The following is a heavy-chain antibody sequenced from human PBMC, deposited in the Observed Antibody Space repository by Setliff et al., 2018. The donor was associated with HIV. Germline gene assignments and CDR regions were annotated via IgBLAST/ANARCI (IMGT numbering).Heavy chain of an antibody. CDR1: GFTFSNYA. V-gene: IGHV3-23*01. CDR3: AKGGYGGAYYVAGY. J-gene: IGHJ4*02. CDR2: ISNVGSI. Sequence: PGGSLRLSCAASGFTFSNYAMSWVRQVPGKELEWVSSISNVGSIYYADFVKGRFTIARDDTKNTVSLQMTNLEPGDTAMYYCAKGGYGGAYYVAGYWGQGTKVTVSS. D-gene: IGHD5-18*01.